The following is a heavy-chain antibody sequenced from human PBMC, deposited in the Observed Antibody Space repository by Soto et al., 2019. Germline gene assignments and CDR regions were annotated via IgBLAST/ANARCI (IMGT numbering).Heavy chain of an antibody. CDR3: TRDGRGLGRLSLFEY. CDR1: GFNVNSDY. Sequence: EVQLVESGGGLIHPGGSLRLSCAASGFNVNSDYMNWVRQTPGKGLEWVASIYSGETTYYAESVRGRFTISSDKSKNTLYFQLSSLRIEDTAVYYCTRDGRGLGRLSLFEYWGQGVLVTVSS. J-gene: IGHJ4*02. CDR2: IYSGETT. V-gene: IGHV3-53*01. D-gene: IGHD2-21*02.